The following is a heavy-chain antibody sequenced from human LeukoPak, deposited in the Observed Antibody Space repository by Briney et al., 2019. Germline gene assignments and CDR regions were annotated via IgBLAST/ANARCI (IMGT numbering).Heavy chain of an antibody. D-gene: IGHD3-10*01. Sequence: GGSLRLSCAASGFTFSSYGMHWVRQAPGRGLEWVAFIRYDGSNKYYADSVKGRFTIPRDNSKNTLYLQMNSLRAEDTAVYYCAKDHSLWFGIFDYWGQGTLVTVSS. CDR2: IRYDGSNK. CDR3: AKDHSLWFGIFDY. J-gene: IGHJ4*02. CDR1: GFTFSSYG. V-gene: IGHV3-30*02.